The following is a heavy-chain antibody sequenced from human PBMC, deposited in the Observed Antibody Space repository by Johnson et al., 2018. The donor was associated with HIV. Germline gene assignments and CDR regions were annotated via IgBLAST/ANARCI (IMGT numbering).Heavy chain of an antibody. CDR1: GFTFSRYG. CDR3: ARGRDSSGFNDAFDI. V-gene: IGHV3-30*02. CDR2: IRDDGRNQ. Sequence: QMMLVESGGGLVKPGGSLRLSCAASGFTFSRYGMHWVRQAPGKGLEWVAFIRDDGRNQYYADSVKGLFTISRDNSKNTLYLQMNSLRAGDTAVYYCARGRDSSGFNDAFDIWGQGTMVTVSS. D-gene: IGHD3-22*01. J-gene: IGHJ3*02.